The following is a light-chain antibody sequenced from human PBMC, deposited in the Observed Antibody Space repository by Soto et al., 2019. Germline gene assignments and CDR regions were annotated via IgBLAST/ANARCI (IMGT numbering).Light chain of an antibody. CDR1: QAVSARH. J-gene: IGKJ2*01. CDR3: QHYGSSPTEVS. CDR2: GTN. Sequence: EIVLTQSPATLSLSPGSEVTLHCAVSQAVSARHMAWYQVRPDHPHRLVIFGTNTRASGTPDRFSGNGSGTDVGHTSRRLEREDFATYYYQHYGSSPTEVSFGPETKLETK. V-gene: IGKV3-20*01.